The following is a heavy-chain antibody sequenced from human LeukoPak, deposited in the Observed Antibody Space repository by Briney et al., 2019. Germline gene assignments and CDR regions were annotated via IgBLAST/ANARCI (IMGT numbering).Heavy chain of an antibody. Sequence: GSLRLSCAASGFTFSSYWMSWVRQPPGKGLEWVANINQDGSDKYYVESVKDRFTISRDNAKNSLYLQMNSLRAEDTAVYYCARDLSSWLGGPFDYWGQGTLVTVSS. J-gene: IGHJ4*02. CDR1: GFTFSSYW. CDR3: ARDLSSWLGGPFDY. D-gene: IGHD2-15*01. CDR2: INQDGSDK. V-gene: IGHV3-7*01.